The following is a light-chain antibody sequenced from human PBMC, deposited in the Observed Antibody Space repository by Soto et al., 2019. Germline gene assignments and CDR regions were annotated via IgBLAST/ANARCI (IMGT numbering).Light chain of an antibody. CDR3: QQYNSYPYT. V-gene: IGKV1-5*03. CDR2: KAS. CDR1: QSISSW. Sequence: DIQMTQSPSTLSASVGDRVTITCRASQSISSWLAWYQQKPGKAPKLLIYKASSLESGVPARFSGSGSGTEFTLTISSLEPDDFATYYCQQYNSYPYTFGQGTKLEIK. J-gene: IGKJ2*01.